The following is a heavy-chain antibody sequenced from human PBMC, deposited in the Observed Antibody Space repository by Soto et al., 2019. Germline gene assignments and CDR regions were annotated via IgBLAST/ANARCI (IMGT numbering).Heavy chain of an antibody. D-gene: IGHD2-2*01. J-gene: IGHJ6*02. V-gene: IGHV3-23*01. CDR2: ISGSGGST. CDR3: AKDLDSIIVVGPAANGMDV. CDR1: GFTFSSYA. Sequence: PGGSLRLSCAASGFTFSSYAMSWVRQAPGKGLEWVSAISGSGGSTYYADSVKGRFTISRDNSKNTLYLQMNSLRAEDQAVYYCAKDLDSIIVVGPAANGMDVWGQRTTVTVSS.